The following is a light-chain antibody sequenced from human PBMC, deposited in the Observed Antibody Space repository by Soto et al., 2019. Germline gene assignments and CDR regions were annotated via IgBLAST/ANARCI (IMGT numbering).Light chain of an antibody. J-gene: IGKJ5*01. CDR2: GAS. CDR3: QQYGSSPPIT. CDR1: QSVSSSY. V-gene: IGKV3-20*01. Sequence: EIVLTQSPGTLSLSPGERATLSCRASQSVSSSYLAWYQQKPGQAPRLLIYGASSRATGIPDRFSGSGSEIDFTLTISRLEPEDFAVYYCQQYGSSPPITFGQGTRLEIK.